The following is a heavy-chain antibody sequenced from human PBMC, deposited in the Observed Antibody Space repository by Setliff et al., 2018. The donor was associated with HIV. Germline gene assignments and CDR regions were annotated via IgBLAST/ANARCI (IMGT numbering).Heavy chain of an antibody. CDR3: ARYDYGDFDY. J-gene: IGHJ4*01. D-gene: IGHD4-17*01. CDR2: IYYSGST. V-gene: IGHV4-39*07. Sequence: SETLSLTCNVSGGSIRSSSYYWGWIRQPPGKGLESIGSIYYSGSTYYKPSLKSRVTISGDTTKNQFSLNLSSVTAADTAVYYCARYDYGDFDYWGQGTPVTVSS. CDR1: GGSIRSSSYY.